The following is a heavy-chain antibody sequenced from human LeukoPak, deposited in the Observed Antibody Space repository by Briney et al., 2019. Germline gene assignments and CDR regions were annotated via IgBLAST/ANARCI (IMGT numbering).Heavy chain of an antibody. V-gene: IGHV4-39*07. J-gene: IGHJ4*02. CDR3: ARVAYCTNGVCPLRTLDY. D-gene: IGHD2-8*01. Sequence: SETLSLTCTVSGGSISSRSYYWGWNRQPPGKGLEWIGSIYYSGSTYYNPSLKSRVTISVDTSKNQFSLKLSSVTAADTAVYYCARVAYCTNGVCPLRTLDYWGQGTLVTVSS. CDR1: GGSISSRSYY. CDR2: IYYSGST.